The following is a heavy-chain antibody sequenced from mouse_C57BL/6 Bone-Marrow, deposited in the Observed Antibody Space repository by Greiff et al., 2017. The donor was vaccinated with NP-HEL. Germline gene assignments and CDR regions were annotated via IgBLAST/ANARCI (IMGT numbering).Heavy chain of an antibody. J-gene: IGHJ1*03. CDR2: IWTGGGT. CDR1: GFSLTSYA. D-gene: IGHD1-1*01. V-gene: IGHV2-9-1*01. CDR3: ARNFPFITTVVAPYWYFDV. Sequence: QVQLKESGPGLVAPSQSLSITCTVSGFSLTSYAISWVRQPPGKGLEWLGVIWTGGGTNYNSALKSRLSISKDNSKSQVFLKMNSLQTDDTARYYCARNFPFITTVVAPYWYFDVWGTGTTVTVSS.